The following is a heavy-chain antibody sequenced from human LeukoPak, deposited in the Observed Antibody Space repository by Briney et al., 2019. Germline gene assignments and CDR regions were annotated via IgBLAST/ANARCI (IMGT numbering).Heavy chain of an antibody. CDR2: IYYSGST. D-gene: IGHD6-13*01. Sequence: SETLSLTCTVSGGSISSSSYYWGWIRQPPGKGLEWIGSIYYSGSTYYNPSLKSRVTISVDTSKNQFSLKLSSVTAADTAVYYCARGGDSSREYYFDCWGQGALVTVSS. CDR3: ARGGDSSREYYFDC. CDR1: GGSISSSSYY. J-gene: IGHJ4*02. V-gene: IGHV4-39*01.